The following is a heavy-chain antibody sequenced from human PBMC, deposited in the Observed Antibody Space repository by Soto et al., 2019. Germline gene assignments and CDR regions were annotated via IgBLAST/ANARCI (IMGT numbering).Heavy chain of an antibody. CDR3: ARGISGYDPIDY. V-gene: IGHV1-3*01. D-gene: IGHD5-12*01. CDR2: FNAGNANT. Sequence: QVQLVQSGAEVKKPGASVKISCKTSGYNFKTYTVHWVRQAPGQRLEWMGWFNAGNANTRYSEKFLDRMTITKDTSASTAYMELSTLRSEDTAVYYCARGISGYDPIDYWGQGTPVTVSS. CDR1: GYNFKTYT. J-gene: IGHJ4*02.